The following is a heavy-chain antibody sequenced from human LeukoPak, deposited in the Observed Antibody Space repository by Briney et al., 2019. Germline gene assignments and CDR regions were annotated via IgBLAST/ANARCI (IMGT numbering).Heavy chain of an antibody. Sequence: ASVKVSCKASGYTFTGYYMHWVRQAPGRGLEWMGWINPNSGGTNYAQKFQGRVTMTRDTSISTAYMELSRLRSDDTAVYYCARDLNIFGVVSYYFDYWGQGTLVTVSS. CDR1: GYTFTGYY. V-gene: IGHV1-2*02. CDR3: ARDLNIFGVVSYYFDY. D-gene: IGHD3-3*02. J-gene: IGHJ4*02. CDR2: INPNSGGT.